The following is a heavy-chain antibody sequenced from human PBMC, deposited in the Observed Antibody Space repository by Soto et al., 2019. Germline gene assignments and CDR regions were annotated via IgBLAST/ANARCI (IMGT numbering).Heavy chain of an antibody. CDR3: VRSDWFDP. Sequence: GVSLRLSCVASGYRISDYWMSWVRQLPGKGPVWVSRIKNDGSVTSYADSVKGRFTISRDNAKNTLYLQINSLTVEDTAVYHCVRSDWFDPWGLGTLVTVSS. CDR1: GYRISDYW. CDR2: IKNDGSVT. J-gene: IGHJ5*02. V-gene: IGHV3-74*01.